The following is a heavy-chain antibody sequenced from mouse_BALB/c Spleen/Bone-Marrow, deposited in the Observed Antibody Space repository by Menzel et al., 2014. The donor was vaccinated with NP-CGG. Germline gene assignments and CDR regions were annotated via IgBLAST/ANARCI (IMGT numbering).Heavy chain of an antibody. CDR3: ARDKGRFFFDY. V-gene: IGHV7-3*02. CDR2: IRNKANGYTT. Sequence: EVKLMESGGGLVQPGGSLRLSCATSGFTFTDYYMNWVRQPPGKALEWLGFIRNKANGYTTEYSASVKGRFTISRDNSQNILYLQMNTLRAEDSATYYCARDKGRFFFDYWGQGTTLTISS. CDR1: GFTFTDYY. J-gene: IGHJ2*01.